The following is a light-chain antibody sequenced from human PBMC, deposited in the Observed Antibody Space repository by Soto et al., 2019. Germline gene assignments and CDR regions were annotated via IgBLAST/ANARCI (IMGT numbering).Light chain of an antibody. CDR3: QQYGSSAWT. Sequence: EIVLTQSPGTLSLSPGERATLSCRASQSVSSSYFAWYQQRCGQAPRLLIYGASSRATGIPDRFSGSGSGTDFTLTISRLEPEDFAVYYCQQYGSSAWTFCQGTKVEIK. J-gene: IGKJ1*01. CDR2: GAS. V-gene: IGKV3-20*01. CDR1: QSVSSSY.